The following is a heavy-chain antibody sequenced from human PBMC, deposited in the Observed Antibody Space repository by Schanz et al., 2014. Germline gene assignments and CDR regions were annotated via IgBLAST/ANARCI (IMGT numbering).Heavy chain of an antibody. V-gene: IGHV3-64D*06. D-gene: IGHD5-18*01. CDR1: GFTFSSYA. J-gene: IGHJ2*01. CDR2: ISNNGDST. CDR3: GRAGTGMAGWYFEL. Sequence: EVQLVESGGGLVKPGGSLRLSCGVSGFTFSSYAMSWVRQAPGKGLEYISAISNNGDSTYYADSVKGRFTISRDNSKNTLFLQMSSLRVDDMAVYYCGRAGTGMAGWYFELWGRGTLVTVSS.